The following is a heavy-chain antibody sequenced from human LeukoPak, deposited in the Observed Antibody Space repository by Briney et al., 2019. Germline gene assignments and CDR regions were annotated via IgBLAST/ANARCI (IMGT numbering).Heavy chain of an antibody. CDR1: GFTFSSYW. Sequence: GGSLRLSCAASGFTFSSYWMSWVRQAPGKGLEWVANIKQDGSEKYYVDSVKGRFTISRDNAKNSLYLQMNSLRAEDTAVYYCARDIKASVSTRWLQSYNWFDPWGQGTLVTVSS. V-gene: IGHV3-7*01. J-gene: IGHJ5*02. CDR3: ARDIKASVSTRWLQSYNWFDP. D-gene: IGHD5-24*01. CDR2: IKQDGSEK.